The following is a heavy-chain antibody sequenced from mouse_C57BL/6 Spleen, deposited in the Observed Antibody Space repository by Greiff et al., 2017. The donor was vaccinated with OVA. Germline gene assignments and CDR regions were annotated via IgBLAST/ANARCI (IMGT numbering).Heavy chain of an antibody. CDR2: IYPGSGST. J-gene: IGHJ4*01. Sequence: QVQLQQPGAELVKPGASVKMSCKASGYTFTSYWITWVKQRPGQGLEWIGDIYPGSGSTNYNEKFKSKATLTVDTSSSTAYMQLSSLTSEDSAVYYCARASYYGSSPYAMDYWGQGTSVTVSS. CDR3: ARASYYGSSPYAMDY. V-gene: IGHV1-55*01. CDR1: GYTFTSYW. D-gene: IGHD1-1*01.